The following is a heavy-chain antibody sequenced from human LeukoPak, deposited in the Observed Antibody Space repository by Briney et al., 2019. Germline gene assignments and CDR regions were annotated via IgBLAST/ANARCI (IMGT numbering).Heavy chain of an antibody. V-gene: IGHV3-33*01. D-gene: IGHD6-19*01. CDR1: GLTFSSDV. Sequence: AGGSLRLSCAASGLTFSSDVMHWVRQAPGKGLEWVAVIWYDGRNKYYADSVKGRFTISRDNSKNTLYLQMNSLRAEDTAVYYCARGYSSGWYSGFDIWGQGTMVTVSS. J-gene: IGHJ3*02. CDR2: IWYDGRNK. CDR3: ARGYSSGWYSGFDI.